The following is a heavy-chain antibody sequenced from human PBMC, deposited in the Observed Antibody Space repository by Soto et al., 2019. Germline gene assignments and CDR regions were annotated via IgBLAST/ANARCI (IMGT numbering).Heavy chain of an antibody. V-gene: IGHV4-30-4*01. CDR1: GASISGGDYY. CDR2: IYYTGNT. CDR3: ARATYDSSTYYLDY. J-gene: IGHJ4*02. D-gene: IGHD3-22*01. Sequence: QVQLQESGPGLVKPSQTLSLTCTVSGASISGGDYYWTWIRQPPGKGLEWIGSIYYTGNTYSNPSRESRLSRSGDPCNNQFALRLTSVTAPDAAIYYCARATYDSSTYYLDYWGQGTLVTVSS.